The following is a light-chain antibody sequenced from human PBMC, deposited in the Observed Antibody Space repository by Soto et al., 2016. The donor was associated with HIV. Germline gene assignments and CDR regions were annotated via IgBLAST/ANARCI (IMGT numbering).Light chain of an antibody. CDR2: AAS. CDR3: LQDYNYPRT. Sequence: AIQMTQSPSSLSASVGDRVTITCRASQDIKNDLGWYQQKPGKAPKVLIYAASSLQSGVPSRFSGSGFGTDFTLTISSLQPEDFATYYCLQDYNYPRTFGQGTKVEIK. J-gene: IGKJ1*01. CDR1: QDIKND. V-gene: IGKV1-6*01.